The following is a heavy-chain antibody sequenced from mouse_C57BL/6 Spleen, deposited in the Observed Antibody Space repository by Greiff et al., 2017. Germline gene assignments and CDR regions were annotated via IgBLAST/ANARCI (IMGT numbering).Heavy chain of an antibody. CDR2: ISDGGSYT. CDR1: GFTFSSYA. CDR3: ASDSHPDDWFAY. J-gene: IGHJ3*01. V-gene: IGHV5-4*01. Sequence: EVQRVESGGGLVKPGGSLKLSCAASGFTFSSYAMSWVRQTPEKRLEWVATISDGGSYTYYPDTVKGRFTISSDNAKNNLYLQMSHLEAEDTAMYYCASDSHPDDWFAYGGQGTLVTVSA. D-gene: IGHD6-1*01.